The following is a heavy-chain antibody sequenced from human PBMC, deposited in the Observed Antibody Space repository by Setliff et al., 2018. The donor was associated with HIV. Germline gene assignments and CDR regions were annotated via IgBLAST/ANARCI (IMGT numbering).Heavy chain of an antibody. CDR2: IYYSGST. V-gene: IGHV4-30-4*08. CDR3: ARVRRDGNSFDD. J-gene: IGHJ4*02. CDR1: GGSISSGDYY. Sequence: SETLSLTCTVSGGSISSGDYYWSWVRQPPGKGLEWIGYIYYSGSTYYNPSLRSRVTISLDTSKNQFSLKLSSVTAADTAVYFCARVRRDGNSFDDWGQGTLVTVSS. D-gene: IGHD4-4*01.